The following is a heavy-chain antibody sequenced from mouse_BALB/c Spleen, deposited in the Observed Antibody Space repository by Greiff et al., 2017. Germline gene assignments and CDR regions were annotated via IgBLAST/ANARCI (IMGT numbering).Heavy chain of an antibody. CDR1: GYAFTNYL. CDR2: INPGSGGT. CDR3: ARNGYDAMDY. V-gene: IGHV1-54*01. J-gene: IGHJ4*01. Sequence: LQESGAELVRPGTSVKVSCKASGYAFTNYLIEWVKQRPGQGLEWIGVINPGSGGTNYNEKFKGKATLTADKSSSTAYMQLSSLTSDDSAVYFCARNGYDAMDYWGQGTSVTVSS.